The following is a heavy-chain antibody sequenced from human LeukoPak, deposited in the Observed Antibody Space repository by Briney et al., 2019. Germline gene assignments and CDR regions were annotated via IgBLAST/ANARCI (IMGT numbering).Heavy chain of an antibody. V-gene: IGHV1-69*04. Sequence: GASVKVSCKASGGTFSSYAIIWVRQAPGQGLEWMGRIIPILGIANYAQKFQGRVTITADKSTSTAYMELSSLRSEDTAVYYCARDITYSGSYYYWGQGTLVTVSS. CDR1: GGTFSSYA. CDR3: ARDITYSGSYYY. CDR2: IIPILGIA. J-gene: IGHJ4*02. D-gene: IGHD1-26*01.